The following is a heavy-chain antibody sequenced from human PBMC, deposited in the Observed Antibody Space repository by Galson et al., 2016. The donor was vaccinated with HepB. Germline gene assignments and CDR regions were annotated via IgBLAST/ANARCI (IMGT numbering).Heavy chain of an antibody. Sequence: SLRLSCAASGFSFNTYSMHWVRQAPGKGLEWVAAITSAGDKQYYTDSARGRFTISRDNSNNMMYLQMNRLRPEDTSVYYCARDAMGRGSGSYSAFDYWGQGTLVAVSS. CDR3: ARDAMGRGSGSYSAFDY. D-gene: IGHD1-26*01. J-gene: IGHJ4*02. V-gene: IGHV3-30*04. CDR2: ITSAGDKQ. CDR1: GFSFNTYS.